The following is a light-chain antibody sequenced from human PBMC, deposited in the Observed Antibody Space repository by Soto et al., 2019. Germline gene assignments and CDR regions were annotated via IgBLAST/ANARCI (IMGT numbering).Light chain of an antibody. J-gene: IGKJ2*01. Sequence: ETVLTQSPGTVSLSPGERATLSCRTSQSVNSNDLAWYQQKPGQAPRLLIYGVFNRATGIPDRCSGSGSGTDFTLTISGLEPEDSAVYYCQHYDGSPRTFGQGTKLEIK. CDR1: QSVNSND. CDR3: QHYDGSPRT. V-gene: IGKV3-20*01. CDR2: GVF.